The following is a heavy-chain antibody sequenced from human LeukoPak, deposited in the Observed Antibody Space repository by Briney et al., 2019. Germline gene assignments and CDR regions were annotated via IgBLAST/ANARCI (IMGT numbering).Heavy chain of an antibody. J-gene: IGHJ4*02. CDR2: IRSRTYGGTT. D-gene: IGHD2-2*01. Sequence: GGSLRLSCTASGFTFGAYAMTWVRQAPGKGLEWVSFIRSRTYGGTTEYAASVKGRFTISRDDSKSIAYLQMNSLKTEDTAVYYCARDQYAGYDPYYFDYWGQGTLVTISS. CDR3: ARDQYAGYDPYYFDY. V-gene: IGHV3-49*04. CDR1: GFTFGAYA.